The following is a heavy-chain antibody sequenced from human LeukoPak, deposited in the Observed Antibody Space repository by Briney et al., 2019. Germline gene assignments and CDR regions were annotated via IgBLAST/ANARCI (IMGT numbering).Heavy chain of an antibody. CDR3: GREISPFGI. CDR2: IYIGGST. D-gene: IGHD3-16*01. CDR1: GFTVSSNY. Sequence: PGGSLRLSCAASGFTVSSNYMSWVRQAPGKGLEWVSSIYIGGSTYYADSVKGRFTISRDNPNNTLYLQMHSLRAEDTAVYYCGREISPFGIWGQGTLVTVSS. J-gene: IGHJ4*02. V-gene: IGHV3-66*01.